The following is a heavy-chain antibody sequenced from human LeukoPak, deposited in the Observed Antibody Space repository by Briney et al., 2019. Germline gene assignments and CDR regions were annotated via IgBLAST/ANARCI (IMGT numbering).Heavy chain of an antibody. D-gene: IGHD5-18*01. J-gene: IGHJ4*02. V-gene: IGHV3-7*01. Sequence: PGGSLRLSCAASGFTLSDYWMSWVRQTPGKGLEWVASINPAGSEKYYVDSVKGRFTISRDNAKNSVYLHMNSLRVEDTAVYYCARGPGYSYGFSWGQGTLVTVSS. CDR3: ARGPGYSYGFS. CDR2: INPAGSEK. CDR1: GFTLSDYW.